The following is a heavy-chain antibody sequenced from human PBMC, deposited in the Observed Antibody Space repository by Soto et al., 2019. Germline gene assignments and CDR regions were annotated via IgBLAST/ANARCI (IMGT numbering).Heavy chain of an antibody. J-gene: IGHJ4*02. D-gene: IGHD6-13*01. Sequence: EVQLVESGGGLVQPGGSLRLSCVASGFTFSRHWMHWVRQAPGKGLLGVSRINNDGSSTSYADSVKGRFTISRDNAKNTLYLQVNSRRAEDTAVYYCARGPAYSDSWYGFDYWGQGTLGTVSS. CDR2: INNDGSST. CDR3: ARGPAYSDSWYGFDY. V-gene: IGHV3-74*01. CDR1: GFTFSRHW.